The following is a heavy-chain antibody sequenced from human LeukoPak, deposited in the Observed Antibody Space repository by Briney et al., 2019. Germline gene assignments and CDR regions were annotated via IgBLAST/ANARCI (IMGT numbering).Heavy chain of an antibody. CDR2: IYSGGST. V-gene: IGHV3-66*02. CDR3: ARPSHYYDSSGSRGYYMDV. D-gene: IGHD3-22*01. J-gene: IGHJ6*03. Sequence: PGGSLRLSCAASGFTVSSNYMSWARQAPGKRLEWDSVIYSGGSTYYADSVKGRFTISRDNSKNTLYLQMNSLRAEDTAVYYCARPSHYYDSSGSRGYYMDVWGKGTTVTVSS. CDR1: GFTVSSNY.